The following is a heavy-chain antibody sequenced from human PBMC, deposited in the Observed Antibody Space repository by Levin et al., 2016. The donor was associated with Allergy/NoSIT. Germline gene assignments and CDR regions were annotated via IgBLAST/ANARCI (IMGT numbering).Heavy chain of an antibody. V-gene: IGHV1-69*02. CDR2: IIPILRIT. J-gene: IGHJ4*02. Sequence: SVKVSCKASGGTFSSHTVTWVRQAPGQGLGWMGRIIPILRITNYAQKFQGRVTISVDKSTRTAYMELSSLKSEDSAIYYCARGLEMATTASPLTDSWGQGTLVTVSS. D-gene: IGHD5-24*01. CDR1: GGTFSSHT. CDR3: ARGLEMATTASPLTDS.